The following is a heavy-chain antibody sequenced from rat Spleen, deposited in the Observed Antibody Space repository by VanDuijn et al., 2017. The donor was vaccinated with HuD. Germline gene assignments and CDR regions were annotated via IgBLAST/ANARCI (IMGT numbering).Heavy chain of an antibody. CDR2: ITNTGGSI. CDR3: TREDYYSSYNFDY. D-gene: IGHD1-2*01. V-gene: IGHV5-31*01. J-gene: IGHJ2*01. CDR1: GFTFNNYW. Sequence: EVQLVESGGGLVQPGRSLKLSCVASGFTFNNYWMSWIRQAPGKGLEWVASITNTGGSIYYPDSVKGRFTISRDNAQNTLYLQMNSLRSEDTATYYCTREDYYSSYNFDYWGQGVMVTVSS.